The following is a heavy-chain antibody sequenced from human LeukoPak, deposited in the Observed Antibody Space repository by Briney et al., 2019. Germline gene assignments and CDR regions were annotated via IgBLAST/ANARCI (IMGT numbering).Heavy chain of an antibody. CDR3: ARELYFYGSGTAFDY. Sequence: GRSLRLSCAASGFSFRSYALHWVRQAPGKGLEWVAVISYDGSKKYYADSVKGRFTISRDNSKNTLYLQVDSLRAEDTAVYYCARELYFYGSGTAFDYWGQGTLVTVSS. J-gene: IGHJ4*02. D-gene: IGHD3-10*01. CDR2: ISYDGSKK. CDR1: GFSFRSYA. V-gene: IGHV3-30-3*01.